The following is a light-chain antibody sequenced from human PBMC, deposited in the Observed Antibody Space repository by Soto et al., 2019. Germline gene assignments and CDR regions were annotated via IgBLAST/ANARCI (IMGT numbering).Light chain of an antibody. V-gene: IGKV3-15*01. CDR3: QQYNDWAPWT. CDR2: GAS. Sequence: EIVMTQSPATLSVSPGERATLSCRASQSVSSNLAWYQQKPGQAPRHLIYGASTRATRIPARFSGSESGTEFPLTIGSLQSEDFAVYYCQQYNDWAPWTFGRGPEVDIK. CDR1: QSVSSN. J-gene: IGKJ1*01.